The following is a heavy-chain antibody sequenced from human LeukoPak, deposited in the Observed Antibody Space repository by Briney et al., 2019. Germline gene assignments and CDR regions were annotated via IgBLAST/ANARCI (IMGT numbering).Heavy chain of an antibody. CDR1: GFTLSSYW. CDR2: IKGDDSER. D-gene: IGHD3-10*01. Sequence: GGSLRLSCAASGFTLSSYWMTWVRQAPGKGLEGVANIKGDDSERNYLDSVKGRFSIFRDNAKNSLSLQMNSLRAEDTAVYYCVRSSFAGYDYWGQGALVTVSS. V-gene: IGHV3-7*01. J-gene: IGHJ4*02. CDR3: VRSSFAGYDY.